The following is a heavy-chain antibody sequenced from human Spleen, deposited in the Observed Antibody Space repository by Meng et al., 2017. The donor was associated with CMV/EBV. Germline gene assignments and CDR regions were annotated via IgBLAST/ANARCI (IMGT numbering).Heavy chain of an antibody. CDR3: AKAHDFWSGYYDY. J-gene: IGHJ4*02. Sequence: GGSLRLSCAASGFTFADYDDYAMHWVRQPPGKGLEWVAGISRSGATIAYAASVEGRFTISRDNAKKSLYLQMDSLRAEDTAVYYCAKAHDFWSGYYDYWGQGTLVTVSS. CDR2: ISRSGATI. D-gene: IGHD3-3*01. V-gene: IGHV3-9*01. CDR1: GFTFADYDDYA.